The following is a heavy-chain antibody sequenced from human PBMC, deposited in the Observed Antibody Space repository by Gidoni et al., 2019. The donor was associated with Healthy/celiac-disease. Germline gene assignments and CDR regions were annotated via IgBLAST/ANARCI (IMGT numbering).Heavy chain of an antibody. Sequence: EVQLLESGGGLVQPGGSLRLSCAASGFTFSSYAMSWVRQAPGKGLEWVSAISGSGGSTYYADSVKGRFTISRDNSKNTLYLQMNSLRAEDTAVYYCAKVLGCSGGSCYYELDYWGQGTLVTVSS. V-gene: IGHV3-23*01. D-gene: IGHD2-15*01. CDR1: GFTFSSYA. CDR3: AKVLGCSGGSCYYELDY. CDR2: ISGSGGST. J-gene: IGHJ4*02.